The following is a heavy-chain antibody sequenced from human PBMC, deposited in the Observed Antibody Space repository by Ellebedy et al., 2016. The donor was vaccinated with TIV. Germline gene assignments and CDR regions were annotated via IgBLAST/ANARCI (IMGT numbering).Heavy chain of an antibody. CDR3: ARDVGVDCSSTSCYYGYYYGMDV. Sequence: ASVKVSCXASGYTFTSYYMHWVRQAPGQGLEWMGIINPSGGSTSYAQKFQGRVTMTTDTSTSTAYMELRSLRSDDTAVYYCARDVGVDCSSTSCYYGYYYGMDVWGQGTTVTVSS. J-gene: IGHJ6*02. D-gene: IGHD2-2*01. V-gene: IGHV1-46*01. CDR2: INPSGGST. CDR1: GYTFTSYY.